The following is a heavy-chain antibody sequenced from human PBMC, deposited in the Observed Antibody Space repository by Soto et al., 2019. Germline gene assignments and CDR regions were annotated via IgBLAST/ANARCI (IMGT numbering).Heavy chain of an antibody. D-gene: IGHD2-8*01. J-gene: IGHJ6*02. CDR2: ISASGGST. CDR3: AKAVEMVFYYYAMDV. Sequence: SGGSLRLSCAVSGFTFNMYAMSYARQAPGKGLEWVSAISASGGSTYYADSVKGRFTISRDNSKNTLYLQMNSLRAEDTAVYYCAKAVEMVFYYYAMDVWGQGTTVTVSS. V-gene: IGHV3-23*01. CDR1: GFTFNMYA.